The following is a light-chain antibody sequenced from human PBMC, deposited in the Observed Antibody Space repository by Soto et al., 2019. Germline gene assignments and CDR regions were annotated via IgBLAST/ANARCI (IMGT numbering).Light chain of an antibody. CDR3: QQSDSPPYT. V-gene: IGKV1-39*01. CDR2: TAS. Sequence: DIQMTQSPSSLSASVGDRVTITCRASQSISYSLNWYQQKPGQAPSLLIYTASNLHSGVPSRFSGSGSGTDFTLTISSLQPEDFATYYCQQSDSPPYTFGQGTKLDI. CDR1: QSISYS. J-gene: IGKJ2*01.